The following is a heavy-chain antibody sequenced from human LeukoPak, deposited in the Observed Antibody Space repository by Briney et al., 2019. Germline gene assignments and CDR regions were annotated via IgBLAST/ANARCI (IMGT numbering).Heavy chain of an antibody. J-gene: IGHJ4*02. CDR2: ISGSGGST. CDR3: VKVRPFFPAATLFDY. Sequence: PGGSLRLSCAASGFTFSSYAMSWVRQAPGKGLEWVSAISGSGGSTYYTDSVKGRFTISRDNSKNTLYLQMNSLRAEDTAVYYCVKVRPFFPAATLFDYWGQGTLVTVSS. CDR1: GFTFSSYA. V-gene: IGHV3-23*01. D-gene: IGHD2-2*01.